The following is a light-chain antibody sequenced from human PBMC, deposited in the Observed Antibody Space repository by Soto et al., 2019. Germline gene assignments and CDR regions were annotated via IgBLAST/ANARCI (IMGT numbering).Light chain of an antibody. J-gene: IGLJ2*01. CDR2: LNIDGSH. Sequence: QLVLTQSPSASASLGASVKLTCTLSSGHSSYAIAWHQQQPEKGPRYLMKLNIDGSHSKGDGIPDRFSGSSSGAERYLTISSLQSEDEADYYCQTWDTGLRVVFGGGTKLTVL. V-gene: IGLV4-69*01. CDR1: SGHSSYA. CDR3: QTWDTGLRVV.